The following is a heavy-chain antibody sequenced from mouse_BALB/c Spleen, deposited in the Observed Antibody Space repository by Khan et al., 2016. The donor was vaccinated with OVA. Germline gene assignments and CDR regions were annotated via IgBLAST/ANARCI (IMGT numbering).Heavy chain of an antibody. CDR1: GYNFTSYW. D-gene: IGHD1-1*01. Sequence: QVQLQQPGAELVKPGTSVKLSCKASGYNFTSYWINWVKLRPGQGLEWIGHIYPGSGSTNYNEKFKSKATLSVDPSSSTVYMQLSSLASEDSSLYYCARMDYYGSSVAYWGQGTLVTVSA. V-gene: IGHV1-55*01. CDR3: ARMDYYGSSVAY. J-gene: IGHJ3*01. CDR2: IYPGSGST.